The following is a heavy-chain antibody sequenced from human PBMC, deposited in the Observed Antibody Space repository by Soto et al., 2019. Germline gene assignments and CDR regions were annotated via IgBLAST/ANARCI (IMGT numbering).Heavy chain of an antibody. J-gene: IGHJ4*02. V-gene: IGHV1-18*01. CDR2: IGTHNGDT. D-gene: IGHD3-16*02. CDR1: GYTFNTYG. Sequence: AAVRVSCRGSGYTFNTYGFSWVRQAPGQGLEWVGWIGTHNGDTTYAQKFQGRVTMTIDTSTTTSYMELRGLTSDDTAMYYCACVRDGYIDYWGQGTLVTVSS. CDR3: ACVRDGYIDY.